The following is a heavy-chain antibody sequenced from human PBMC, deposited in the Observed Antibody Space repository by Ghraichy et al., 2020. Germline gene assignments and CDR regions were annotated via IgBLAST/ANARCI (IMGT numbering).Heavy chain of an antibody. V-gene: IGHV3-15*01. D-gene: IGHD3-10*01. CDR2: VKGEIDGGKI. Sequence: GGSLRLSCAASGLTFTDDWKSWVRQAPGKGLEWVGRVKGEIDGGKIQYAEPVKGRFTISRDDSKNTLYLQMDSLRTEDTAVYYCTQTYREDYSTDWGQGTLVTVST. J-gene: IGHJ4*02. CDR3: TQTYREDYSTD. CDR1: GLTFTDDW.